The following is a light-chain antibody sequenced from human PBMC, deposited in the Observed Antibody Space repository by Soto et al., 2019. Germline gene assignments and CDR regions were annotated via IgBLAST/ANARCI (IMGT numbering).Light chain of an antibody. Sequence: SGLTEPASGSGSRGQSITISCTGTSSDIGDDYYVSWYQQYPGKVPKVLIYDVSNRPSGVSNRFSGSKSGNTASLTISGLQSEDEADYYCSSYTSSTTSKVFGTGTKVTVL. CDR1: SSDIGDDYY. V-gene: IGLV2-14*01. CDR3: SSYTSSTTSKV. CDR2: DVS. J-gene: IGLJ1*01.